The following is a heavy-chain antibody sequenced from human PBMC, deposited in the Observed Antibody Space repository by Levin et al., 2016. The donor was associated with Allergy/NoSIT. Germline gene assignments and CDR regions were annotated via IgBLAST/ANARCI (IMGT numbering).Heavy chain of an antibody. D-gene: IGHD6-6*01. CDR2: ISAYNGNT. Sequence: WVRQAPGQGLEWMGWISAYNGNTNYAQKLQGRVTMTTDTSTSTAYMELRSLRSDDTAVYYCARASIAARSDFDYWGQGTLVTVSS. V-gene: IGHV1-18*01. J-gene: IGHJ4*02. CDR3: ARASIAARSDFDY.